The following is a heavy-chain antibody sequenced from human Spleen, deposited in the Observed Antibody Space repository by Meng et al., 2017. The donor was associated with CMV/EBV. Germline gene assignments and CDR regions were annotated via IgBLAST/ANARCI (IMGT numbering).Heavy chain of an antibody. V-gene: IGHV4-59*01. J-gene: IGHJ6*02. D-gene: IGHD2-21*02. CDR3: ARGGVTGDV. CDR2: IYYSGST. Sequence: SETLSLTCTVSGDSIGTYYWSWIRQPPGKGLEWIGYIYYSGSTNYNPSLKSRVTISVDTSKNQFSLKLSSVTAADTAVYYCARGGVTGDVWGQGTTVTVSS. CDR1: GDSIGTYY.